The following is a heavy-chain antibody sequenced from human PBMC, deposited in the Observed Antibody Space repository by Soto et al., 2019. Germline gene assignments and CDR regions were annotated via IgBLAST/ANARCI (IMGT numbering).Heavy chain of an antibody. D-gene: IGHD3-3*01. J-gene: IGHJ6*02. CDR1: GGSISSGGYS. CDR3: ARAHDFWSGYMDV. V-gene: IGHV4-30-2*01. CDR2: IYQSGST. Sequence: QLQLQESGSGLVKPSQTLSLTCAVSGGSISSGGYSWSWIRQPPGKGLEWIGAIYQSGSTYYNPSLTSRVTISVDRSKNHLSLKLSSVAAADTAVYYCARAHDFWSGYMDVWGQGTTVTVSS.